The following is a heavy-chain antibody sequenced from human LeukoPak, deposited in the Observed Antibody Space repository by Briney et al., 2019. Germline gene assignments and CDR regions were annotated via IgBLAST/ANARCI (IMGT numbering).Heavy chain of an antibody. D-gene: IGHD2-15*01. CDR1: GYTFTSYA. CDR3: ARARGVGYFQH. J-gene: IGHJ1*01. CDR2: ISSSSSTT. Sequence: SCKASGYTFTSYAMHWVRQAPGKGLEWVSYISSSSSTTYYADSVKGRFTISRDNAKNSLYLQMNSLRAEDTAVYYCARARGVGYFQHWGQGTLVTVSS. V-gene: IGHV3-48*01.